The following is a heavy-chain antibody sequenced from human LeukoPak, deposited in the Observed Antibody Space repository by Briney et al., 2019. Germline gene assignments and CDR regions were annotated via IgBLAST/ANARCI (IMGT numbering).Heavy chain of an antibody. CDR3: ARSYYGSGSYYSFDY. J-gene: IGHJ4*02. CDR2: IYYSGST. D-gene: IGHD3-10*01. Sequence: SETLSLTCSVSGGSISAYYWSWIRQPPGKGLEWIGYIYYSGSTNYNPSLKSRVTISIDTSKNQFSLKLSSVTAADTAVYYCARSYYGSGSYYSFDYWGQGTLVTVSS. V-gene: IGHV4-59*01. CDR1: GGSISAYY.